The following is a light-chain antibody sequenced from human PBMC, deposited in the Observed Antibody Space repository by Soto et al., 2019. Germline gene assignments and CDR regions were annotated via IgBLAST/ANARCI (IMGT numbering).Light chain of an antibody. CDR1: QSVPSNF. CDR2: GVS. Sequence: EIVLTQSPGTLSLSPGEIATLSCRASQSVPSNFLAWYQQKPGQAPILVIYGVSRRATGIPDRFSGSGSGTDFTLTISRLEPEDFAVYYCHQYDSSWTFGQGTKVEIK. J-gene: IGKJ1*01. V-gene: IGKV3-20*01. CDR3: HQYDSSWT.